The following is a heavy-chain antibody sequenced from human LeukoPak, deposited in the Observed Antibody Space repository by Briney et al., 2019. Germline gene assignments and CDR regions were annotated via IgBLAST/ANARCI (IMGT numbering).Heavy chain of an antibody. V-gene: IGHV4-39*01. D-gene: IGHD3-10*01. J-gene: IGHJ4*02. Sequence: SETLSLTCTVSGDSVNNTSSYWGWIRQPPEKGLEWIASIYYTGSSYYNPSLKSRVSISVDTSKNQFSLKLSSVTAADTAVYYCARRAYGSGSPDYWGQGTLVTVSS. CDR2: IYYTGSS. CDR1: GDSVNNTSSY. CDR3: ARRAYGSGSPDY.